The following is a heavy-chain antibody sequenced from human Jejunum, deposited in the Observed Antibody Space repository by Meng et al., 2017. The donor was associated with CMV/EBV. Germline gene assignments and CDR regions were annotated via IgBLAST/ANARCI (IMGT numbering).Heavy chain of an antibody. CDR3: AKDLYYSFDY. V-gene: IGHV3-30*02. CDR2: IAHDGSAK. CDR1: GFTFSSSA. D-gene: IGHD2-8*01. Sequence: QVLLVESGGGVVQPGGSLRLSCAASGFTFSSSAMHWVRQPPGKVLEWVSFIAHDGSAKTYTDSVKGRFTISRDDSENTVYLEMNSLRVEDTAVYYCAKDLYYSFDYWGQGTLVTVSS. J-gene: IGHJ4*02.